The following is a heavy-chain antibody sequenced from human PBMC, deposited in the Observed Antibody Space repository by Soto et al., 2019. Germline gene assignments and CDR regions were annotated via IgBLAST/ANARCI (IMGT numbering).Heavy chain of an antibody. J-gene: IGHJ6*03. CDR1: GFTFSSYA. CDR3: AKDRLQSSYYYYYMDV. Sequence: PGGSLRLSCAASGFTFSSYAMSWVRQAPGKGLEWVSAISGRGGSTYYADSVKGRFTISRDNSKNTLYLQMNSLRAEDTAVYYCAKDRLQSSYYYYYMDVWGKGPTVTV. CDR2: ISGRGGST. V-gene: IGHV3-23*01. D-gene: IGHD4-4*01.